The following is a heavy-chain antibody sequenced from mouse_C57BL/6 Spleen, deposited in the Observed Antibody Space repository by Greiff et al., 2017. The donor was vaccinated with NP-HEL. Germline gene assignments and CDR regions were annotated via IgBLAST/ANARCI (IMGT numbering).Heavy chain of an antibody. J-gene: IGHJ3*01. D-gene: IGHD2-4*01. V-gene: IGHV2-5*01. CDR1: GFSLTSYG. CDR3: AKEQDYDRSWFAY. Sequence: VMLVESGPGLVQPSQSLSITCTVSGFSLTSYGVHWVRQSPGKGLEWLGVIWRGGSTDYNAAFMSRLSITKDNSKSQVFFKMNSLQADDTAIYYCAKEQDYDRSWFAYWGQGTLVTVSA. CDR2: IWRGGST.